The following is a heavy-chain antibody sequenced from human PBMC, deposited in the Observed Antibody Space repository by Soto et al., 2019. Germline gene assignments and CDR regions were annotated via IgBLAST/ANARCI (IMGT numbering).Heavy chain of an antibody. V-gene: IGHV4-34*01. CDR3: ARGLGYDRRKDY. Sequence: TLSLTCAVYGGSFSGYYWSWIRQPPGKGLEWIGEINHSGSTNYNPSLKSRVTISVDTSKNQFSLKLSSVTAADTAVYYCARGLGYDRRKDYWGQGTLVTVSS. D-gene: IGHD3-10*02. J-gene: IGHJ4*02. CDR1: GGSFSGYY. CDR2: INHSGST.